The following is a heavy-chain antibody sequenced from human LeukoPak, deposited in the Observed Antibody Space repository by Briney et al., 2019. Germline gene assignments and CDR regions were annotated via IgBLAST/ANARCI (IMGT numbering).Heavy chain of an antibody. CDR3: AKDRSGYSYGCFDY. J-gene: IGHJ4*02. Sequence: GGSLRLSCAASGFTFSSYAMSWVRQAPGKGLEWVSAISGSGGSTYYADSVKGRFTISRDNSKNTLHLQMNSLRAEDTAVYYCAKDRSGYSYGCFDYWGQGTLVTVSS. CDR2: ISGSGGST. CDR1: GFTFSSYA. V-gene: IGHV3-23*01. D-gene: IGHD5-18*01.